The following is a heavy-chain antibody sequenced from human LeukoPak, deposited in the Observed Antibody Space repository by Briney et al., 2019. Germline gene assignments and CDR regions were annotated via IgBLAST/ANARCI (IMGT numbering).Heavy chain of an antibody. CDR3: ASQGYSGSRLDY. J-gene: IGHJ4*02. D-gene: IGHD1-26*01. CDR1: GFTFSSYS. CDR2: IKHDGSEK. Sequence: PGGSLRLSCAASGFTFSSYSMNWVRQAPGKGLEWVANIKHDGSEKYYVDSVKGRFTISRDNAKNSLYLQMNSLRVEDTAVYYCASQGYSGSRLDYWGQGTLVTVSS. V-gene: IGHV3-7*01.